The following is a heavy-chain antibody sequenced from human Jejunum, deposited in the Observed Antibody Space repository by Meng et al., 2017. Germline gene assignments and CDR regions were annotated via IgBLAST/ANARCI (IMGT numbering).Heavy chain of an antibody. CDR2: IQPDSGVT. Sequence: HVPLLLSGAAVRDLGASVKDSCPASGYTVTDFNFHWVRQSPGQGLGWMGRIQPDSGVTSFAQKFRGRLTLTRDTSINTAYMDLSTLTSDDTAVYYCARVEAPEDDYWGQGTLVTVSS. CDR3: ARVEAPEDDY. CDR1: GYTVTDFN. V-gene: IGHV1-2*06. J-gene: IGHJ4*02.